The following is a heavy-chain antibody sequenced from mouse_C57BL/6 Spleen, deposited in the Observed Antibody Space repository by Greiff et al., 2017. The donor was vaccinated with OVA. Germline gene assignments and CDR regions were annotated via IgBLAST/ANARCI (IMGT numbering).Heavy chain of an antibody. D-gene: IGHD1-1*01. V-gene: IGHV1-47*01. Sequence: QVHVKQSGVELVKPGASVKMSCKASGYTFTTYPIEWMKQNHGKSLEWIGNFHPYNDDTKYNEKFKGKATLTVEKSSSTVYLELSRLTSDDSAVYYCARRYYGSSSYYFDYWGQGTTLTVSS. CDR1: GYTFTTYP. CDR2: FHPYNDDT. CDR3: ARRYYGSSSYYFDY. J-gene: IGHJ2*01.